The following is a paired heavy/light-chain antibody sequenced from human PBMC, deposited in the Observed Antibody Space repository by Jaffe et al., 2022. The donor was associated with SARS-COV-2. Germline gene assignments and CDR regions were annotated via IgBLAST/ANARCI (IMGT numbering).Light chain of an antibody. J-gene: IGKJ3*01. CDR3: QQYYSAPPT. CDR1: QIVLYSSDNKNY. V-gene: IGKV4-1*01. CDR2: WAS. Sequence: DIVMSQSPDSLAVSLGERATINCKSSQIVLYSSDNKNYLSWYQQKPGQPPKLLINWASTRESGVPDRFSGSGSGTDFTLTINGLQAEDVAVYYCQQYYSAPPTFGPGTKVEIK.
Heavy chain of an antibody. D-gene: IGHD5-12*01. J-gene: IGHJ4*02. CDR1: GDSISSSGYY. Sequence: QLQLQESGPGLVEPSETLSLTCTVSGDSISSSGYYWGWIRQPPGKGLQWIGSVYFSRNTYYNSSLKSRVTISVDSSKNQFSLRLTSVTAADTAVYYCARQRQTDVDLGRGYFDYWGLGTLVTVSS. V-gene: IGHV4-39*01. CDR2: VYFSRNT. CDR3: ARQRQTDVDLGRGYFDY.